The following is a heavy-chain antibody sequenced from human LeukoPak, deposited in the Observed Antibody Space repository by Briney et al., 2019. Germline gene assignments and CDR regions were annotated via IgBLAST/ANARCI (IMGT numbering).Heavy chain of an antibody. CDR2: MNPNNGDT. Sequence: ASVKVSCKASGYMFIDYYIHWVRRAPGQGLEWMGWMNPNNGDTNYAQKFQGRVTMTRDTSISTAYMELSSLSSDDTAMYYCATPLKGVGGRDYWGQGTLVTVSS. CDR1: GYMFIDYY. D-gene: IGHD1-26*01. J-gene: IGHJ4*02. V-gene: IGHV1-2*02. CDR3: ATPLKGVGGRDY.